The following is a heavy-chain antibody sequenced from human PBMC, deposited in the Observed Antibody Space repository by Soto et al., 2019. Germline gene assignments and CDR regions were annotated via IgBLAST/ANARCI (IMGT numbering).Heavy chain of an antibody. CDR3: ASGDFNCYGMDV. V-gene: IGHV1-8*01. J-gene: IGHJ6*02. Sequence: QVQLVQSGAEVKKPGASVKVSCKASGYTFTSYDINWVRQATGQGREWMGWMNPNSGNTGYPQKFQGRVTMTSNSCISKGYMALSSLRSEDTAVYYCASGDFNCYGMDVWGQGTPVTVSS. CDR1: GYTFTSYD. CDR2: MNPNSGNT.